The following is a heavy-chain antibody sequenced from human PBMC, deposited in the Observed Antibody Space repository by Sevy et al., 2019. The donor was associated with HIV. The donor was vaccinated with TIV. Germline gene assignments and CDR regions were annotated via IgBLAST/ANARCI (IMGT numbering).Heavy chain of an antibody. CDR3: AKTINSGGGAVPAANYYYYGMDV. V-gene: IGHV3-23*01. D-gene: IGHD2-2*01. CDR1: EFIFSDYA. CDR2: INGKGRST. J-gene: IGHJ6*02. Sequence: GGSLRLSCAASEFIFSDYAMNWVRQTPGKGLEWVSSINGKGRSTHYADSVEGRFTISRDNSKKTLYLQMNSLRAEDTAVYYCAKTINSGGGAVPAANYYYYGMDVWGQGTTVTVSS.